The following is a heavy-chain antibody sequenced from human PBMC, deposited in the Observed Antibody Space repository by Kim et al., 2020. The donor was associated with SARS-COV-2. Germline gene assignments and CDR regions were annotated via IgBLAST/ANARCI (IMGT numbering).Heavy chain of an antibody. CDR1: GFTVSSNY. Sequence: GGSLRLSCAASGFTVSSNYMSWVRQAPGKGLEWVSVIYSGGSTYYADSVKGRFTISRDNSKNTLYLQMNSLRAEDTAVYYCARDKRWGPQSYGMDVWGQGTTVTVSS. V-gene: IGHV3-66*01. J-gene: IGHJ6*02. CDR2: IYSGGST. D-gene: IGHD7-27*01. CDR3: ARDKRWGPQSYGMDV.